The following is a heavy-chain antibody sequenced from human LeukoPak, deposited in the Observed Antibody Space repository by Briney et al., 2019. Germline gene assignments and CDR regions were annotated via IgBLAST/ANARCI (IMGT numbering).Heavy chain of an antibody. Sequence: GKSLRLSCAASGFTFNNYALHWVRQAPGGGLAWVAVTSYDGVTEYYADSVKGRFTISRDNSKNTIYLQMNSLRIEDTAVYYCARDYFPAYYLVSGSYSRFEDWGQGTLVTVSS. J-gene: IGHJ4*02. V-gene: IGHV3-30-3*01. D-gene: IGHD3-10*01. CDR1: GFTFNNYA. CDR2: TSYDGVTE. CDR3: ARDYFPAYYLVSGSYSRFED.